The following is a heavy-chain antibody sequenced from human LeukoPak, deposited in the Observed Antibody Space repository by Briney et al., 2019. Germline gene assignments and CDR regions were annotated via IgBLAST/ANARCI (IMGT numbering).Heavy chain of an antibody. Sequence: PGGSLRLSCAASGFTFSSYSMNWVRQAPGKGLEWVSSISSSSSYIYYADSVKGRFTISRDNAKNSLYLQMNSLRAEDTAVYYCARGYCSGGSCIDYWGQGTLVTVSS. CDR1: GFTFSSYS. CDR2: ISSSSSYI. CDR3: ARGYCSGGSCIDY. V-gene: IGHV3-21*01. D-gene: IGHD2-15*01. J-gene: IGHJ4*02.